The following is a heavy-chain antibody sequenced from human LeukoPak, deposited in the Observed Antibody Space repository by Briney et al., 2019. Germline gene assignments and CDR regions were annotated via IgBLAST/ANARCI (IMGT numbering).Heavy chain of an antibody. D-gene: IGHD3-22*01. CDR1: GGSFSGYY. Sequence: SETLSLTCAVYGGSFSGYYWSWIRQPPGRGLEWIGEINDSGSTSCSPSLKSRVSISVDTSKNQFSLKLSSVTAADTAVYYCARVIDYDISGYYLGYWGQGNRVTVSS. CDR2: INDSGST. CDR3: ARVIDYDISGYYLGY. V-gene: IGHV4-34*01. J-gene: IGHJ4*02.